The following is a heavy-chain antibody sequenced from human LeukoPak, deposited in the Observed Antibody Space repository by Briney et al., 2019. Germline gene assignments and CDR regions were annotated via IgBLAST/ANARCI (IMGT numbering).Heavy chain of an antibody. CDR3: ARGTWAAAAPFVDY. Sequence: PSETLSLTCTVSGGSISSSSYYWGWIRQPPGKGLEWIGSIYYSGSTYYNPSLKSRVTISVDTSKDQFSLKLSSVTAADTAVYYCARGTWAAAAPFVDYWGQGTLVTVSS. V-gene: IGHV4-39*01. CDR2: IYYSGST. D-gene: IGHD6-13*01. J-gene: IGHJ4*02. CDR1: GGSISSSSYY.